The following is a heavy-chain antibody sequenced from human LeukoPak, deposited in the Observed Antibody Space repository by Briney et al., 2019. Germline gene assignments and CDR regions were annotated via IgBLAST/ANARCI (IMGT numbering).Heavy chain of an antibody. J-gene: IGHJ5*02. V-gene: IGHV1-69*06. Sequence: SVKVSCKASGGTLSSYAISWVRQAPGQGLEWMGRIIPIFGTANYAQKFQSRVTITADKSTSTAYMELGSLRSEDTAVYYCARGSSGYYYQDWFDPWGQGTLVTVSS. D-gene: IGHD3-22*01. CDR1: GGTLSSYA. CDR2: IIPIFGTA. CDR3: ARGSSGYYYQDWFDP.